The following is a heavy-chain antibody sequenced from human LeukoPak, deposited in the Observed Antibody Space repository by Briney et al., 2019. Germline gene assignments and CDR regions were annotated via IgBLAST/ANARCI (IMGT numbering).Heavy chain of an antibody. Sequence: GASVKVSCKASGYTFTSYGISWVRQAPGQRLEWMGWINAGNGDTKYSQKFQGRVTITRDTSASTAYMELSSLRSEDTAVYYCARDPGDRPSSYYGMDVWGQGTTVTVSS. CDR3: ARDPGDRPSSYYGMDV. D-gene: IGHD2-2*01. CDR2: INAGNGDT. CDR1: GYTFTSYG. V-gene: IGHV1-18*01. J-gene: IGHJ6*02.